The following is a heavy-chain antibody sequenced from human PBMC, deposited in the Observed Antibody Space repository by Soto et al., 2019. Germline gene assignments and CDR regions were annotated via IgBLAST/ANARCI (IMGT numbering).Heavy chain of an antibody. CDR2: IDPSDSYT. CDR3: AIVNYYGSGSYYKFPYYYYYYGMDV. D-gene: IGHD3-10*01. J-gene: IGHJ6*02. Sequence: GESLKISCQASGYSFTTYWISWVRQMPGKGLEWMGRIDPSDSYTNYSPSFQGHVTISADKSISTAYLQWSSLKASDTAMYYCAIVNYYGSGSYYKFPYYYYYYGMDVWGQGTTVTVSS. V-gene: IGHV5-10-1*01. CDR1: GYSFTTYW.